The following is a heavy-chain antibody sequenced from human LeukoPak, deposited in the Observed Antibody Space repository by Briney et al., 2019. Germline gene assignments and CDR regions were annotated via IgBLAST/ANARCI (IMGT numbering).Heavy chain of an antibody. CDR3: AKDRYGDYEAPFHYYMDA. J-gene: IGHJ6*03. V-gene: IGHV1-2*02. CDR2: INPNSGVT. CDR1: GYTFSGFY. D-gene: IGHD5-12*01. Sequence: AAVKVSCKASGYTFSGFYIHWVRQAPGQGLEWMGWINPNSGVTNYAQKLQGRVTITRDTSIDTAYMQLSRLRSDDTAVYYCAKDRYGDYEAPFHYYMDAWGRGTTVTVSS.